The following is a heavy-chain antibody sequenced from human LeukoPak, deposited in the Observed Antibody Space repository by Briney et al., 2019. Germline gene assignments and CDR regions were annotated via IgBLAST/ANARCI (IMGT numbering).Heavy chain of an antibody. CDR2: ISTYNGNT. J-gene: IGHJ3*02. Sequence: ASVQVSCKASGYNLARFDMNWVGQAAGKGLEWMGWISTYNGNTNYAQKDQGRVNMTTDTSTSTAYMELRSLRSDDTAIYFCAISYNYPTSEYAGNDAFDIWGQGTLLTVS. CDR3: AISYNYPTSEYAGNDAFDI. CDR1: GYNLARFD. V-gene: IGHV1-18*01. D-gene: IGHD3-22*01.